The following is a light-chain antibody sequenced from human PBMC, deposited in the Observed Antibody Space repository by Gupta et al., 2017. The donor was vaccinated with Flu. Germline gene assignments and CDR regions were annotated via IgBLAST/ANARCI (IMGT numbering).Light chain of an antibody. V-gene: IGKV3D-20*01. J-gene: IGKJ1*01. CDR2: DTS. CDR1: RNIRSDY. CDR3: QQDEASPPT. Sequence: EIVLTQSPATVYLSPGEGATLSCGASRNIRSDYIAWYQVKPGLAPRLLIYDTSRRATGIPDRFSGSGSGRDFTLTLRALDPEDFAVYSCQQDEASPPTFGQGTRVEI.